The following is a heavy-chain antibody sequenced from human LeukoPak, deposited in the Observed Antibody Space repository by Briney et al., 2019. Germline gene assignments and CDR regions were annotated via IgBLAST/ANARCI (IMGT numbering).Heavy chain of an antibody. V-gene: IGHV3-15*01. CDR2: IKIKTDGGTT. Sequence: PGGSLRLSCAASGFTFSNAWMSWVRQAPGKGLEWVGRIKIKTDGGTTDYAAPVKGRFTISRDDSKNTLYLQMNSLKTEDTAAYYCTTRGGSFSIFDYWGQGTLVTVSS. J-gene: IGHJ4*02. CDR1: GFTFSNAW. CDR3: TTRGGSFSIFDY. D-gene: IGHD1-26*01.